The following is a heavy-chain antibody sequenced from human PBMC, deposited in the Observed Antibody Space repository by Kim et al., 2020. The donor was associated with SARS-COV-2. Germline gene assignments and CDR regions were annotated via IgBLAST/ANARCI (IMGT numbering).Heavy chain of an antibody. Sequence: GGSLRLSCAASGFTFSSYDMHWVRQATGKGLEWVSAIGTAGDPYYPGSVKGRFTISRENAKNSLYLQMNSLRAGDTAVYYCARGLAGSAYRYGDPPDYWGQGTLVTVSS. J-gene: IGHJ4*02. CDR3: ARGLAGSAYRYGDPPDY. V-gene: IGHV3-13*05. D-gene: IGHD4-17*01. CDR2: IGTAGDP. CDR1: GFTFSSYD.